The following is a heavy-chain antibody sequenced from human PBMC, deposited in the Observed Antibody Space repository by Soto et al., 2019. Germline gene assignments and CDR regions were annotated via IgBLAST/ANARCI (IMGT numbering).Heavy chain of an antibody. V-gene: IGHV3-21*01. Sequence: EVRLVESGGGLVEPGGSLRLSCAASGFTFSTYNMNWVRQAPGKGLEWDSSISSGSNYVYYGDSVKGRFTISRDNAQNSLYLQMNSLRVEDTAVYYCARDRDGYNSKWFDPWGQGTLVTVSS. J-gene: IGHJ5*02. CDR1: GFTFSTYN. D-gene: IGHD5-12*01. CDR3: ARDRDGYNSKWFDP. CDR2: ISSGSNYV.